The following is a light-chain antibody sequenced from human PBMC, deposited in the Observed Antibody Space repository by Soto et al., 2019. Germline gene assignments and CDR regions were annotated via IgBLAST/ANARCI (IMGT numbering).Light chain of an antibody. V-gene: IGKV3D-20*01. CDR2: DAS. J-gene: IGKJ1*01. Sequence: EIVMTQSPATLSVSPGERATLSCGASQSVSSNLAWYQQKPGQGPRLVIYDASSRATGIPDRFSASGSGTDFTLTISRLEPEDFAVYFCQQYSYSPMTFGQGTKVDIK. CDR1: QSVSSN. CDR3: QQYSYSPMT.